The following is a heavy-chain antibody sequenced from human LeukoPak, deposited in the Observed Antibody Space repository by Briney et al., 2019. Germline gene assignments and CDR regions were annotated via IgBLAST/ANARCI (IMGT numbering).Heavy chain of an antibody. J-gene: IGHJ4*02. Sequence: PGGSLRLSCAASGFTISIYWMSWVRQAPGKGLEWLANIKQDGSEQYYVDSVKGRFAISRDNAKNSVYLQMNGLRAEDTAVYYCARENTAVPGGDCWGQGTLVTVSS. CDR1: GFTISIYW. D-gene: IGHD5-18*01. CDR2: IKQDGSEQ. CDR3: ARENTAVPGGDC. V-gene: IGHV3-7*01.